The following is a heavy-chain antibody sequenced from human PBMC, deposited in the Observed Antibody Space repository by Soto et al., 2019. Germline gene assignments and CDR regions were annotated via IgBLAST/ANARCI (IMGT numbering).Heavy chain of an antibody. Sequence: SETLSLTCAVSGGSISSGGYSWSWIRQPPGKGLVWIGYIYHSGSTYYNPSLKSRVTISVDRSNNQFSLKLSSVTAADTAVYYCVKALSARYNSAKAFDVWGQGTMVTVSS. CDR1: GGSISSGGYS. V-gene: IGHV4-30-2*01. J-gene: IGHJ3*01. CDR3: VKALSARYNSAKAFDV. CDR2: IYHSGST. D-gene: IGHD2-2*02.